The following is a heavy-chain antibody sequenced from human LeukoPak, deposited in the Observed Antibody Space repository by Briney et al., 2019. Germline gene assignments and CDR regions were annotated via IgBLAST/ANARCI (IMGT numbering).Heavy chain of an antibody. CDR2: ISWNSGSI. D-gene: IGHD6-19*01. CDR1: GFTFDDYA. Sequence: PGRSLRLSCAASGFTFDDYAMHWVRQAPGKGLEWVSGISWNSGSIGYADSVKGRFTISRDNAKNSLYLQMNSLRAEDTALYYCAKGQQWLPLMGFDYWGQGTLVTVSS. J-gene: IGHJ4*02. V-gene: IGHV3-9*01. CDR3: AKGQQWLPLMGFDY.